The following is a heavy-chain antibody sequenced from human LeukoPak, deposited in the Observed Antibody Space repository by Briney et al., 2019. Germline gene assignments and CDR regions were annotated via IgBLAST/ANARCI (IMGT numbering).Heavy chain of an antibody. CDR1: GFTFSSYG. CDR2: ISYDGSNK. D-gene: IGHD6-19*01. Sequence: GRSLRLSCAASGFTFSSYGMHWVRQAPGKGLEWVAVISYDGSNKYYADSVKGRFTISTGNSKNTLYLQMNSLRAEDTAVYYCAKDLGSSGWFNDYWGQGTLVTVSS. CDR3: AKDLGSSGWFNDY. V-gene: IGHV3-30*18. J-gene: IGHJ4*02.